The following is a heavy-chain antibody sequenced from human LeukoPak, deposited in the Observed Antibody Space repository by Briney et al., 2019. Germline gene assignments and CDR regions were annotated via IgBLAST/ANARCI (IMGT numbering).Heavy chain of an antibody. CDR3: ARDIYYYDSSGSRVFDY. V-gene: IGHV4-59*01. D-gene: IGHD3-22*01. J-gene: IGHJ4*02. Sequence: SETLSLTCTVSGGSISSYYWSWIRQPPGKGLEWIGYIYYSGSTNYNPSLKSRVTISVDTSKNQFSLKLSSVTAADTAVYHCARDIYYYDSSGSRVFDYWGQGTLVTVSS. CDR1: GGSISSYY. CDR2: IYYSGST.